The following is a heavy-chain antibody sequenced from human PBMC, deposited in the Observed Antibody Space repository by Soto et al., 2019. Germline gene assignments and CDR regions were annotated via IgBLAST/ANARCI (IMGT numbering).Heavy chain of an antibody. CDR2: IWHDGNNK. Sequence: HLGGSLRLSCAASGFTFSNYGMHWVRQAPGKGLEWVAIIWHDGNNKYYADSVRGRFIISRDNSKNRLYLQMNSLRAEDTAVYYCASDLVGASDSYGLDVWGQGTPVTVSS. CDR1: GFTFSNYG. D-gene: IGHD1-26*01. J-gene: IGHJ6*02. V-gene: IGHV3-33*01. CDR3: ASDLVGASDSYGLDV.